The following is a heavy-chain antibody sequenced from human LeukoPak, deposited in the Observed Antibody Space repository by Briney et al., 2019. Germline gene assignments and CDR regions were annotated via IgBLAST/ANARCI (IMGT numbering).Heavy chain of an antibody. CDR2: ISGSGGTT. Sequence: GGSLRLSCSASGFTFSSYAMSWVRQAPGKGLEWVSAISGSGGTTYYADSVKGRFTISRDNSKNTLYLQMNSLRAKDTAVYYCAKSNSGYSDYFDYWGQPTLATASS. J-gene: IGHJ4*02. CDR3: AKSNSGYSDYFDY. V-gene: IGHV3-23*01. CDR1: GFTFSSYA. D-gene: IGHD5-12*01.